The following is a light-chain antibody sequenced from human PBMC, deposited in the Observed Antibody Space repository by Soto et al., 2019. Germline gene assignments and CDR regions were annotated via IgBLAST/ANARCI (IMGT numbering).Light chain of an antibody. CDR3: SSYGGFNNVL. V-gene: IGLV2-8*01. CDR1: GTDVGQHNY. J-gene: IGLJ2*01. CDR2: HVS. Sequence: QSPLTQPPSASWSPGQSVTISCTGAGTDVGQHNYVSWYQQHPGKAPKLLIHHVSRRPSGVPARFSGSKSGNTASLTVSGLQTEDEADYYCSSYGGFNNVLFGGGTQLTVL.